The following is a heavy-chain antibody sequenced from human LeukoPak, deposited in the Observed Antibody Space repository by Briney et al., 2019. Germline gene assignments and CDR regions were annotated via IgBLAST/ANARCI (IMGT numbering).Heavy chain of an antibody. CDR1: GFIFSSYS. V-gene: IGHV3-21*04. CDR2: ISSSSTYI. J-gene: IGHJ5*02. D-gene: IGHD2/OR15-2a*01. Sequence: GGSLRLSCAASGFIFSSYSMNWVRQAPGKGLEWVSSISSSSTYIYYADSVKGRFTISRDNAKNLLYLQMNSLRAEDTAVYYCARDFNRPGWFDPWGQGTLVTVSS. CDR3: ARDFNRPGWFDP.